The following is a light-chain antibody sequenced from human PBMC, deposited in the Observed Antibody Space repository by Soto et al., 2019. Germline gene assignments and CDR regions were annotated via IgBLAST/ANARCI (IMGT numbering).Light chain of an antibody. CDR3: LVVYSDAWV. CDR1: TGGVTGSHH. Sequence: QAVVTQEPSLTVSPGGTVTLTCGSSTGGVTGSHHPYWFQQKAGQAPRTLIYDTYNKQSWTPARFSGSLLGGKAALTLSGAQPEDEADYYCLVVYSDAWVFGGGTKLTVL. CDR2: DTY. J-gene: IGLJ3*02. V-gene: IGLV7-46*01.